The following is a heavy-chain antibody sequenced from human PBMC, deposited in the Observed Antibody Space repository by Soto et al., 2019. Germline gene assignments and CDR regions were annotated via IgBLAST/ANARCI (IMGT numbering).Heavy chain of an antibody. Sequence: RASVKVSCKASGYTFTSYGISWVRQAPGQGLEWMGWISAYNGNTNYAQKLQGRVTMTTDTSTSTAYMELRSLRSDDTAVYYCARDRDVVVVAAPYYYYYGMDVWGQGTTVTVSS. D-gene: IGHD2-15*01. CDR3: ARDRDVVVVAAPYYYYYGMDV. CDR2: ISAYNGNT. J-gene: IGHJ6*02. V-gene: IGHV1-18*04. CDR1: GYTFTSYG.